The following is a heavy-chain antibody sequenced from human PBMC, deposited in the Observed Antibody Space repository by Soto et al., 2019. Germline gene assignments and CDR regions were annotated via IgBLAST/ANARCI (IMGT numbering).Heavy chain of an antibody. Sequence: GGSLRLSCGSSGFTFSSYGMHWVRQAPGKGLEWVAFISLDGNNKYYADSVKGRFTISRENSKNTLYLQMNSLRLEDKAVYYCAKATNTYVDRGMDVWGQGTTVTVSS. CDR2: ISLDGNNK. CDR3: AKATNTYVDRGMDV. D-gene: IGHD5-18*01. J-gene: IGHJ6*02. V-gene: IGHV3-30*18. CDR1: GFTFSSYG.